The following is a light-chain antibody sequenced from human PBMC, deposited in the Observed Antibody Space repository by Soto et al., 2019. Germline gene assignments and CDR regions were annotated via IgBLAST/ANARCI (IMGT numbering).Light chain of an antibody. Sequence: EIVMTQSPATLSVPPGERATLSCRTSQSVSNNLAWYQQNPGQAPRLLFYGASTRATGVPARFSGSGSGTDFTLTISSLEPEDFAVYYCQQRSNWPITFGQGTRLEIK. CDR1: QSVSNN. V-gene: IGKV3-15*01. CDR3: QQRSNWPIT. J-gene: IGKJ5*01. CDR2: GAS.